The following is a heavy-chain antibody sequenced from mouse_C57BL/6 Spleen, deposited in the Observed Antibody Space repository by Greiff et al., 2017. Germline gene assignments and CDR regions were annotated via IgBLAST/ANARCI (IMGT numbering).Heavy chain of an antibody. Sequence: VKLMESGAELVRPGTSVKMSCKASGYTFTNYWIGWAKQRPGHGLEWIGDIYPGGGYTNYNEKFKGKATLTADKSSSTAYMQFSSLTSEDSAIYYCARGFITTVVVSYYFDYWGQGTTLTVSS. D-gene: IGHD1-1*01. CDR3: ARGFITTVVVSYYFDY. J-gene: IGHJ2*01. CDR1: GYTFTNYW. V-gene: IGHV1-63*01. CDR2: IYPGGGYT.